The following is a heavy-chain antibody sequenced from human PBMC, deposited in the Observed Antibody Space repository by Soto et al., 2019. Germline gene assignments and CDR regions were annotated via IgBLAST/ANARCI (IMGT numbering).Heavy chain of an antibody. CDR1: GFTFSSYW. V-gene: IGHV3-74*01. J-gene: IGHJ4*02. CDR3: ARDGLNYDILTVYPWPNTNQMAMWY. D-gene: IGHD3-9*01. CDR2: INSDGSST. Sequence: PGGSLRLSCAASGFTFSSYWMHWVRQAPGKGLVWVSRINSDGSSTSYADSVKGRFTISRDNAKNTLYLQMNSLRAEDTAVYYCARDGLNYDILTVYPWPNTNQMAMWYWGQGTLVTVSS.